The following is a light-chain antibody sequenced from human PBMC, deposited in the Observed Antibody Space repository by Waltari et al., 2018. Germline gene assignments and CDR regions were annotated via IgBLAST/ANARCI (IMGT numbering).Light chain of an antibody. CDR3: AEWDDRLVV. CDR1: SSNIGSNT. J-gene: IGLJ2*01. V-gene: IGLV1-44*01. Sequence: QSVLTHPPSASGTPGQRGTIPCSGSSSNIGSNTVNWYQQLPGTAPKLLIYSNNHRPSRVPDRFSGSKSGTSASLAISGLQSEAEADYYCAEWDDRLVVFGGGTKLTVL. CDR2: SNN.